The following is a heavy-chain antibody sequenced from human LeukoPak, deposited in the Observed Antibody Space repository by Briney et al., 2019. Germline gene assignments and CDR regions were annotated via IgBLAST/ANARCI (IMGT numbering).Heavy chain of an antibody. V-gene: IGHV4-59*12. D-gene: IGHD6-13*01. J-gene: IGHJ5*02. CDR2: IYYSGST. CDR1: GGSISSYY. CDR3: ARVLSSSSWYDNWFDP. Sequence: PSETLSLTCTVSGGSISSYYWSWIRQPPGKGLEWIGYIYYSGSTNYNPSLKSRVTISVDKSKNQFSLKLSSVTAADTAVYYCARVLSSSSWYDNWFDPWGQGTLVTVSS.